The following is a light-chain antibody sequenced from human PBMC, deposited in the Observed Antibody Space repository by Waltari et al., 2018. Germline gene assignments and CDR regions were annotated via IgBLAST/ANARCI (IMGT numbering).Light chain of an antibody. Sequence: DIVMTQSPLSLPVTPGEPASISCRSSQSLLHSNGCNYLDWYLQKPGQSPQLLIYLGSNRTSGVPDRFSGSGSGTDFTLKISRVEAEDVGVYYCMQALQSPWTFGQGTKVAIK. J-gene: IGKJ1*01. V-gene: IGKV2-28*01. CDR1: QSLLHSNGCNY. CDR2: LGS. CDR3: MQALQSPWT.